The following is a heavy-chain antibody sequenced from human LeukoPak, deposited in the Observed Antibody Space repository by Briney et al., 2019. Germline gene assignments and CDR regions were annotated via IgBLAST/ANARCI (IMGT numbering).Heavy chain of an antibody. Sequence: SETLSLTCTVSGGSISSGGYYWNWIHQHPGKGLEWIGYIYYSGSTYYNPSLKSRVTISVDTSKNQFSLKLSSVTAADTAVYYCASSGPAAALFDYWGQGTLVTVSS. CDR1: GGSISSGGYY. V-gene: IGHV4-31*03. J-gene: IGHJ4*02. D-gene: IGHD2-2*01. CDR3: ASSGPAAALFDY. CDR2: IYYSGST.